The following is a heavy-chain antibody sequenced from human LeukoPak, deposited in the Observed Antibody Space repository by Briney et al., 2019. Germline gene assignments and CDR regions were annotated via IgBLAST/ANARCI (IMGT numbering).Heavy chain of an antibody. V-gene: IGHV1-18*01. D-gene: IGHD3-10*01. CDR1: GYTFTSYG. Sequence: ATVKVSCKASGYTFTSYGISWVRQAPGQGLEWMGWISAYNGNTNYAQKLQGRVTMTTDTSTSTAYMELRSLRSDDTAVYYCAKDRGFYGSGRTPFDYWGQGTLVTVSS. CDR2: ISAYNGNT. CDR3: AKDRGFYGSGRTPFDY. J-gene: IGHJ4*02.